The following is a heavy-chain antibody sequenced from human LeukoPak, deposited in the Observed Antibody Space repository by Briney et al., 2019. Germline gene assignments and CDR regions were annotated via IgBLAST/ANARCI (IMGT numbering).Heavy chain of an antibody. D-gene: IGHD1-7*01. CDR2: IYTSGIT. J-gene: IGHJ5*02. CDR3: AIQAHDGTDNWLDP. V-gene: IGHV4-4*09. Sequence: SETLSLTCTASGGSIRGLWCSWIRQPPGKGLEWIGNIYTSGITTYNPSLKSRVTISIDTSKNQFSLTLNPVTATDTAVYYCAIQAHDGTDNWLDPWGPGALVTVSS. CDR1: GGSIRGLW.